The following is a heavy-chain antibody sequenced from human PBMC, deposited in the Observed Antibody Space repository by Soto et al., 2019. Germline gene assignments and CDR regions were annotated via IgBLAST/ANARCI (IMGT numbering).Heavy chain of an antibody. Sequence: QVQLQQWGAGLLKPSETLSLTCAVYGGSFSGYYWSWIRQPPGKGLEWIGEINHSGSTNYNPSLKSRVTISVDTSKNQFSLKLSSVTAADTAVYYCASPEMAYFDYWGQGTLVTVSS. CDR2: INHSGST. CDR3: ASPEMAYFDY. CDR1: GGSFSGYY. V-gene: IGHV4-34*01. J-gene: IGHJ4*02.